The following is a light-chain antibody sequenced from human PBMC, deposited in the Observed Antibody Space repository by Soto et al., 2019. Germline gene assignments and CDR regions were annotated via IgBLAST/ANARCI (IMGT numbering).Light chain of an antibody. CDR2: EGS. CDR1: SSDVGTYNL. Sequence: QSALTQPASVSGSPGQSITISCTGTSSDVGTYNLVSWHQHHPGKAPKLINYEGSKRPSGVSNRFSGSKSGNTASLTISGLQAEDEADYYCCSFAVGSTLVFGGGTKLTVL. J-gene: IGLJ2*01. V-gene: IGLV2-23*01. CDR3: CSFAVGSTLV.